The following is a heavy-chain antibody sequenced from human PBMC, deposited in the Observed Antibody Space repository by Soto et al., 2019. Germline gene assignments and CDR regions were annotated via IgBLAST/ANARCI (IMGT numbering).Heavy chain of an antibody. V-gene: IGHV3-48*01. CDR2: ISSSSSTI. CDR1: GFTFSSYS. J-gene: IGHJ4*02. CDR3: ARADSSGWHQGDY. Sequence: EVQLVESGGGLVQPGGSLRLSCAASGFTFSSYSVNWVRQAPGKGLEWVSYISSSSSTIYYADSVKGRFTISRDNAKNSLYLQMNSLRAEDTAVYYCARADSSGWHQGDYWGQGTLVTVSS. D-gene: IGHD6-19*01.